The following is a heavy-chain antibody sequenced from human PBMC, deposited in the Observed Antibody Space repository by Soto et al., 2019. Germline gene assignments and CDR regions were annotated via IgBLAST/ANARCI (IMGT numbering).Heavy chain of an antibody. D-gene: IGHD2-2*01. V-gene: IGHV5-51*01. CDR2: IYPGDSDN. CDR1: GYSFTSYC. CDR3: ARHQVYCSGTRWQAQGYYALAV. Sequence: GESLKISCKGSGYSFTSYCIGWVRQMPGKGLEWMGIIYPGDSDNRYSPSIKGLATISAAKTISTAYMQRSSLTAADTAMYYCARHQVYCSGTRWQAQGYYALAVWGQGTT. J-gene: IGHJ6*02.